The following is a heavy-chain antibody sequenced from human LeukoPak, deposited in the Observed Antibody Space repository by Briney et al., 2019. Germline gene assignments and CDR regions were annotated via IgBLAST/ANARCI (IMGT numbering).Heavy chain of an antibody. D-gene: IGHD4-11*01. J-gene: IGHJ6*03. CDR2: ITTSSIYK. CDR1: GFTFSSYN. Sequence: PGGSLRLSCAASGFTFSSYNMNWVRQAPGKGLEWVSSITTSSIYKYYGDSVKGRFTISRDNAKKPLYLQMNSLRAEDTAVYYCAKTTVTPPYYMDVWGKGTTVTVSS. CDR3: AKTTVTPPYYMDV. V-gene: IGHV3-21*01.